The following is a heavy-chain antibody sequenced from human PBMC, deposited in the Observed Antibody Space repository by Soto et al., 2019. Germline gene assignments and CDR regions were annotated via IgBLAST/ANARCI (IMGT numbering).Heavy chain of an antibody. J-gene: IGHJ6*02. CDR1: GFTFTRYD. V-gene: IGHV3-13*01. CDR2: IGTDGGT. CDR3: ARAYYDSSGYPVGGMDV. D-gene: IGHD3-22*01. Sequence: PGGSLRLSCAASGFTFTRYDMHWVRLTAGKGLEWVSSIGTDGGTYYVDSVKGRFTISREDDKNSVYLQMNSLGAGDTAVYYCARAYYDSSGYPVGGMDVWGQGTMVTVSS.